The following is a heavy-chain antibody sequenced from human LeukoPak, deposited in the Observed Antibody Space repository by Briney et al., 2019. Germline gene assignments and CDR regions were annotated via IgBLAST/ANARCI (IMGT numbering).Heavy chain of an antibody. Sequence: GGSLRLSCAASGFTVSSNYMSWVRQAPGKGLEWVSAIYSGGSTYYADSVKGRFTISRDNSKNTLYLQMNSLRAEDTAVYYCAREVDYGDYYFDYWGQGTLVTVSS. CDR3: AREVDYGDYYFDY. V-gene: IGHV3-53*01. J-gene: IGHJ4*02. D-gene: IGHD4-17*01. CDR2: IYSGGST. CDR1: GFTVSSNY.